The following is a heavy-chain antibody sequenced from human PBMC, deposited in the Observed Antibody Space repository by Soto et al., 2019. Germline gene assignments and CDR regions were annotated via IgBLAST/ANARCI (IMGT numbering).Heavy chain of an antibody. CDR3: ARDWGGAARLGMDV. V-gene: IGHV4-59*01. J-gene: IGHJ6*02. D-gene: IGHD3-10*01. Sequence: QVQLQESGPGLVKPSETLSLTCTVSGGSISSYYWSWIRQPPGKGLEWIGYIYYSGSTNYNPSLKCRVTLSVDTSKTQFSLKLSSVTAAATAVYYCARDWGGAARLGMDVWGQGTTVTVSS. CDR2: IYYSGST. CDR1: GGSISSYY.